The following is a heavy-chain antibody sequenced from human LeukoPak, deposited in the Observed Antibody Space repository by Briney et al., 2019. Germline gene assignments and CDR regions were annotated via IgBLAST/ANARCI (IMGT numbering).Heavy chain of an antibody. V-gene: IGHV1-2*06. CDR3: ARDLTVTTRYDY. Sequence: ASVKVSCKASGYTFTGYYVHWVRQAPGQGLEWMGRINPNSGGTNYAQKFQGRVTMTRDTSISTAYMELSRLRSDDTAVYYCARDLTVTTRYDYWGQGTLVTVSS. CDR1: GYTFTGYY. J-gene: IGHJ4*02. D-gene: IGHD4-17*01. CDR2: INPNSGGT.